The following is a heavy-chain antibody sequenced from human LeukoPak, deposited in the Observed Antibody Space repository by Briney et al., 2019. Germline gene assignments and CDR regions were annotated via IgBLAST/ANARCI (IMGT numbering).Heavy chain of an antibody. CDR1: GGSFSGYY. Sequence: SETLSLTCAVYGGSFSGYYWSWIRQPPGKGLEWIGEINHSGSTNYNPSLKSRVTISVDTSKNQFSLKLSSVTAADTAVYYCARRITYSSGWSISGYYYHMDVWGKGTTVTISS. CDR3: ARRITYSSGWSISGYYYHMDV. CDR2: INHSGST. D-gene: IGHD6-19*01. V-gene: IGHV4-34*01. J-gene: IGHJ6*03.